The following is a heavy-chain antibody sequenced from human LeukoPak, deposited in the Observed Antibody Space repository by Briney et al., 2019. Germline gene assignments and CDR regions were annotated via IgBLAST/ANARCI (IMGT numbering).Heavy chain of an antibody. D-gene: IGHD2-15*01. Sequence: GWISAYNGHTNYAQNLQGRVTMTTDTSTSTAYMELRSLRSDDTAVYYCARCGGSCPAFAYWGQGTLVTVSS. V-gene: IGHV1-18*01. CDR3: ARCGGSCPAFAY. J-gene: IGHJ4*02. CDR2: ISAYNGHT.